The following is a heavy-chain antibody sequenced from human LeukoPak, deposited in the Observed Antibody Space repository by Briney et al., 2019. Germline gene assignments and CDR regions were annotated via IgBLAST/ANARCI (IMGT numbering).Heavy chain of an antibody. J-gene: IGHJ4*02. D-gene: IGHD2-8*01. Sequence: PGGSLRLSCAASGFTFSTYSMNWVRQPPGKGLEWIGEINHSGSTNYNPSLKSRVTISVDTSKNQFSLKLSSVTAADTAVYYCARVGSPGYCTNGVCYGLSFRTPYYFDYWGQGTLVTVSS. V-gene: IGHV4-34*01. CDR2: INHSGST. CDR1: GFTFSTYS. CDR3: ARVGSPGYCTNGVCYGLSFRTPYYFDY.